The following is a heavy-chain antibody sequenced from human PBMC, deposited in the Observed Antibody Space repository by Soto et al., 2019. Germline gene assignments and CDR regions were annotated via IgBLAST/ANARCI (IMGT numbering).Heavy chain of an antibody. CDR2: IYYRGST. CDR1: GGSISSGGYY. CDR3: AREFLAVRGVSEL. D-gene: IGHD3-10*01. J-gene: IGHJ4*02. V-gene: IGHV4-31*03. Sequence: QVQLQESGPGLVKPSQTLSLTCTVSGGSISSGGYYWSWIRQHPRKGLEWIGYIYYRGSTYYNPSLNRRVTISVDTSKHQFSLKLSSVTAADTAVYYCAREFLAVRGVSELWGQGTLVTVSS.